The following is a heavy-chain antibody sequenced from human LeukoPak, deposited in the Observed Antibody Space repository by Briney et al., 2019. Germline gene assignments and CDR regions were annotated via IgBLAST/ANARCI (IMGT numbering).Heavy chain of an antibody. J-gene: IGHJ4*02. CDR2: INHSGSI. V-gene: IGHV4-34*01. Sequence: SETLSLTCAVYGGSFSGYYWSWIRQPPGKGLEWIGEINHSGSINYNPSLKSRVTISVDTSKNQFSLKLSSVTAADTAVYYCARGYYYDSSGYYYFDYWGQGTLVTVSS. D-gene: IGHD3-22*01. CDR1: GGSFSGYY. CDR3: ARGYYYDSSGYYYFDY.